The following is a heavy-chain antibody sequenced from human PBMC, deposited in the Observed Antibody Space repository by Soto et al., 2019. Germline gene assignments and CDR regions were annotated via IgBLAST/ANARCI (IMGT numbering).Heavy chain of an antibody. D-gene: IGHD3-22*01. V-gene: IGHV3-48*02. CDR2: ISSSSSTI. J-gene: IGHJ4*02. CDR1: GFTVSSYS. CDR3: AGEGYESSGDYYPLYY. Sequence: EVQLVASGGGLVQPGGSLRLSCAASGFTVSSYSMNWVRQAPGKGQEWVSYISSSSSTIYSADSVKGRFTISRDNAKNALSVQLNSLRYEDTAVYYSAGEGYESSGDYYPLYYWGQGSRVTVSS.